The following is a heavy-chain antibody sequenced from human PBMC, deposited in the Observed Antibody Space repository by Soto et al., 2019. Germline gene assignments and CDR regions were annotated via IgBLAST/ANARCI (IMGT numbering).Heavy chain of an antibody. D-gene: IGHD3-22*01. Sequence: LSLTFTVSGGSIISYYWSWIRQPAGKGLEWIGRIYTSGSTNYNPSLKSRVTMSVDTSKNQFSLKLSSVTAADTAVYYCARDRRLYYDSSGWTGNWFDPWGQGTLVTVSS. CDR1: GGSIISYY. J-gene: IGHJ5*02. V-gene: IGHV4-4*07. CDR2: IYTSGST. CDR3: ARDRRLYYDSSGWTGNWFDP.